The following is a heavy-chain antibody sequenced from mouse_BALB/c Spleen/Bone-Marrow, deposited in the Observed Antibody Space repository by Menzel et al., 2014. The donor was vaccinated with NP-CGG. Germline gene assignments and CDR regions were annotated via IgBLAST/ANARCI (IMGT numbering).Heavy chain of an antibody. CDR3: ANWGYYAMDY. J-gene: IGHJ4*01. Sequence: SGAELVRPGASVTLSCKASGYTFTDYEMRWVKQTPVHGLEWIGTLDPETGGTAYNQKFKDMATLTADKSSTTAYMELRSLTSEDSAVYYCANWGYYAMDYWGQGISVTVSS. CDR1: GYTFTDYE. D-gene: IGHD4-1*01. CDR2: LDPETGGT. V-gene: IGHV1-15*01.